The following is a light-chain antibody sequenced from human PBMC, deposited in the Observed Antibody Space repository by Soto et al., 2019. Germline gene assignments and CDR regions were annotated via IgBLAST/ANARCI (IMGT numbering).Light chain of an antibody. Sequence: VVMTQSPATLSVSPGEGVTLSCRVSQTVSSNLAWYQQKPGQAPRLLIYSASTRATGIPARFSGSGSATEFTLTISSLQFEDFAVYYCQQYTTWPLYTFGQGTKLEIK. V-gene: IGKV3-15*01. CDR2: SAS. CDR3: QQYTTWPLYT. J-gene: IGKJ2*01. CDR1: QTVSSN.